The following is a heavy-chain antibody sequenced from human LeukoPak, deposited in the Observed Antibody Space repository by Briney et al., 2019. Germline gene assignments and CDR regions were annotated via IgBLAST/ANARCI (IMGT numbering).Heavy chain of an antibody. CDR1: GGSISSYY. Sequence: SETLSLICTVSGGSISSYYWSWIRQPPGKGLEWVGQIYYRETPNYNPSLKSRVTISIDTSKNQFSLKLNSVTAADTAVYYCAAESERWLLRSWGQGTLVTVSS. D-gene: IGHD6-19*01. J-gene: IGHJ4*02. CDR3: AAESERWLLRS. CDR2: IYYRETP. V-gene: IGHV4-59*03.